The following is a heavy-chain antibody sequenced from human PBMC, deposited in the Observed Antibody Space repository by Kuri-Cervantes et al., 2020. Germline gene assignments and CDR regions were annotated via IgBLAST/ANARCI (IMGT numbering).Heavy chain of an antibody. V-gene: IGHV1-2*06. D-gene: IGHD3-16*01. CDR3: AREVRVGGKYFDY. CDR2: TNPNSGHT. CDR1: GYTLSDHF. J-gene: IGHJ4*02. Sequence: ASVKVSCKGSGYTLSDHFMHWVRQAPGQGLEWMGRTNPNSGHTDSAQKFQGRATMTRDTSINTAYMELSSLRSDDTAVYYCAREVRVGGKYFDYWGQGALVTVSS.